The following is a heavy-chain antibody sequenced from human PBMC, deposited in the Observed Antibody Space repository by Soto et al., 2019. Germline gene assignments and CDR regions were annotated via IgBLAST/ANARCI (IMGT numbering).Heavy chain of an antibody. J-gene: IGHJ3*02. CDR2: ISWNSGSI. CDR3: AKGFGTTRHVVDAFDI. D-gene: IGHD1-7*01. CDR1: GFTFDDYA. V-gene: IGHV3-9*01. Sequence: GGSLRLSCAASGFTFDDYAMHWVRQAPGKGLEWVSGISWNSGSIGYADSVKGRFTISRDNAKNSLYLQMNSLRAEDTALYYCAKGFGTTRHVVDAFDIWGQGTMVTVSS.